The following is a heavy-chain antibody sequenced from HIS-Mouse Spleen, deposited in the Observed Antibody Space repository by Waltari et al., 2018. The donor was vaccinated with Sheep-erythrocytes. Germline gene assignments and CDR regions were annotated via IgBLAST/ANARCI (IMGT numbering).Heavy chain of an antibody. V-gene: IGHV5-51*03. CDR3: ARLHYYDSSGNNAFDI. J-gene: IGHJ3*02. D-gene: IGHD3-22*01. CDR1: GYSFTSYW. Sequence: EVQLVQSGAEVKKPGESLKISCKGSGYSFTSYWIGWVRQMPGKGLEWMGIIYPGTSDTTYTPSFQGQVTISADKSISTAYLQWSSLKASDTAMYYCARLHYYDSSGNNAFDIWGQGTMVTVSS. CDR2: IYPGTSDT.